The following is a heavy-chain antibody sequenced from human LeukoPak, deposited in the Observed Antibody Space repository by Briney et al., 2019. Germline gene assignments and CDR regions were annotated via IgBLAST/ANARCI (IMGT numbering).Heavy chain of an antibody. D-gene: IGHD6-19*01. CDR2: IYYRGST. CDR3: ARQWVAVADSTWFDP. Sequence: SETLSLTCTVSGGSISSSSYYWGWIRQPPGKGLEWIGYIYYRGSTNYNPSLKSRVTISVDTSKNQFSLKLSSVTAADTAVYYCARQWVAVADSTWFDPWGQGTLVTVSS. J-gene: IGHJ5*02. CDR1: GGSISSSSYY. V-gene: IGHV4-39*01.